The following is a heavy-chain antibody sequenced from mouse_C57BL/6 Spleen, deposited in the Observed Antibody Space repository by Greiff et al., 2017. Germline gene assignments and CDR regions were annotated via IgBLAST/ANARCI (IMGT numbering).Heavy chain of an antibody. J-gene: IGHJ4*01. CDR3: ARRDYYGSSYAMDY. CDR2: IYPGSGST. CDR1: GYTFTSYW. Sequence: QVQLQQPGAELVKPGASVKMSCKASGYTFTSYWITWVKQRPGQGLEWIGDIYPGSGSTNYNEKFKSKATLTVDTSSSTADMQLSSLTSEDSAVYYCARRDYYGSSYAMDYWGQGTSVTVSS. V-gene: IGHV1-55*01. D-gene: IGHD1-1*01.